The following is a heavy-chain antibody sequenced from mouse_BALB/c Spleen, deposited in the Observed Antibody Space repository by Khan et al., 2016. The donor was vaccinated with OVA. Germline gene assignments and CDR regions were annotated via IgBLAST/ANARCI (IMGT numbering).Heavy chain of an antibody. CDR1: GDSTTSGY. CDR2: IIYSGST. Sequence: EVQLQESGPSLVKPSQTLSLTCSVTGDSTTSGYWCWIRKFPGNKLEYMGYIIYSGSTYYNPSLKSRISITRHTSKNQYSLQLNSVTTEDTATYYCARSTYRFAFVYWGQGTLVTVSA. V-gene: IGHV3-8*02. J-gene: IGHJ3*01. CDR3: ARSTYRFAFVY. D-gene: IGHD2-14*01.